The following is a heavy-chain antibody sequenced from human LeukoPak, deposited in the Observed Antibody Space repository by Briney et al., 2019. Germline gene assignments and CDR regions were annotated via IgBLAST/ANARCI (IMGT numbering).Heavy chain of an antibody. CDR3: ARQLLDKYGMDV. J-gene: IGHJ6*02. Sequence: GGSLRLSCAASGFTFSTYGMHWVRQAPGKGLEGVAVIWYDGSNKYYADSVKGRFTISRDNSKNTLYLQMNSLRAEDTAVYYCARQLLDKYGMDVWGQGTTVTVSS. D-gene: IGHD2-2*01. CDR1: GFTFSTYG. V-gene: IGHV3-33*01. CDR2: IWYDGSNK.